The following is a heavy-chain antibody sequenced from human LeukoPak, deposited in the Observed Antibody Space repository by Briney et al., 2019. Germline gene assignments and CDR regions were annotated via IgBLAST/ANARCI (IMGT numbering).Heavy chain of an antibody. CDR1: GFTFDDYA. CDR2: ISWNSGSI. J-gene: IGHJ3*02. V-gene: IGHV3-9*01. D-gene: IGHD6-19*01. Sequence: GRSLRLSCAASGFTFDDYAMHWVRQAPGKGLEWVSGISWNSGSIGYADSVKGRFTIPRDNAKNSLYLQMNSLRAEDTALYYCAKDAGPIAVAGSAFDIWGQGTMVTVSS. CDR3: AKDAGPIAVAGSAFDI.